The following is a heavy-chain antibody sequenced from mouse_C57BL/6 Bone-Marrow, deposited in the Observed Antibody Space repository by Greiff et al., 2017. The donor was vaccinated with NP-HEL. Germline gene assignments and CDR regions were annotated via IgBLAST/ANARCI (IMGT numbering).Heavy chain of an antibody. V-gene: IGHV6-3*01. Sequence: EVKVEESGGGLVQPGGSMKLSCVASGFTFSNYWMNWVRQSPEKGLEWVAQIRLKSDNYATHYAESVKGRFTISRDDSKSSVYLQMNNLRAEDTGIYYCTEGDGNYYAMDYWGQGTSVTVSS. CDR3: TEGDGNYYAMDY. CDR1: GFTFSNYW. D-gene: IGHD3-3*01. J-gene: IGHJ4*01. CDR2: IRLKSDNYAT.